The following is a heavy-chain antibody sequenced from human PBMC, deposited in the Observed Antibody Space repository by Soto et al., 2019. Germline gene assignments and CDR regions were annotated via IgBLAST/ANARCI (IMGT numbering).Heavy chain of an antibody. Sequence: PGGSLRLSCAASGFAFRSNWMSWVRQAPGKGLEWVANIKQDGSEKYYVDSVKGRFTISRDNAKNSLYLQMNSLRAEDTAVYYCATSGGGWLQPPVWGQGTLVP. J-gene: IGHJ4*02. D-gene: IGHD5-12*01. V-gene: IGHV3-7*03. CDR1: GFAFRSNW. CDR2: IKQDGSEK. CDR3: ATSGGGWLQPPV.